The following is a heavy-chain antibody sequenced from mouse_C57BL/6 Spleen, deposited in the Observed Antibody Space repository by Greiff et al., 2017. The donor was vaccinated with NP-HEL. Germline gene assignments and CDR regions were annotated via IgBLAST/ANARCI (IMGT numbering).Heavy chain of an antibody. J-gene: IGHJ4*01. CDR1: GFNIKDDY. D-gene: IGHD1-1*01. V-gene: IGHV14-4*01. CDR2: IDPENGDT. CDR3: TVTTVVAREMDY. Sequence: QXSGAELVRPGASVKLSCTASGFNIKDDYMHWVKQRPEQGLEWIGWIDPENGDTEYASKFQGKATITADTSSNTAYLQLSSLTSEDTAVYYCTVTTVVAREMDYWGQGTSVTVSS.